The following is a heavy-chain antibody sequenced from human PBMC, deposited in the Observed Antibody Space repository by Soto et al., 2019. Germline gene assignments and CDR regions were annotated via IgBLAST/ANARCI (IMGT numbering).Heavy chain of an antibody. CDR1: GFPFSTYW. CDR3: AGWGGHDYNY. CDR2: INPDGNVG. Sequence: EVQLLGSGGGLVQPGGSLRLSCVGSGFPFSTYWMNWVRQALGKGLEWVANINPDGNVGTYVDSVRGRFTTSRDNAKNSLSLQMTSLRADETAVYFCAGWGGHDYNYWGQGMMVTVSS. J-gene: IGHJ4*02. V-gene: IGHV3-7*03. D-gene: IGHD4-4*01.